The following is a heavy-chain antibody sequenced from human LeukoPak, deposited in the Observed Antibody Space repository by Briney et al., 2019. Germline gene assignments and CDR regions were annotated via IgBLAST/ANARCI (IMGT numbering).Heavy chain of an antibody. J-gene: IGHJ4*02. CDR3: ARGLSAVVY. CDR1: GGSISSGGYS. Sequence: KASETLSLTCAVSGGSISSGGYSWSWIRQPPGKGLEWIGYIYHSGSTYYNPSLKSRVTISVDRSKNQFSLKLSSVTAADTAVYYCARGLSAVVYWGQGTLVTVSS. V-gene: IGHV4-30-2*01. CDR2: IYHSGST. D-gene: IGHD3-16*02.